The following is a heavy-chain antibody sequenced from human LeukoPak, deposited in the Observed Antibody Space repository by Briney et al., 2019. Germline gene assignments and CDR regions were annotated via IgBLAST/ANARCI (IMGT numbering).Heavy chain of an antibody. J-gene: IGHJ4*02. CDR3: ARDSGYSYVFDY. Sequence: SQTLPLTCAVSGGSISSGSYYWSWIRQPAGKGLEWIGRIYTSGSTNYNPSLKSRVTISVDTSKNQFSLKLSSVTAADTAVYYCARDSGYSYVFDYWGQGTLVTVSS. CDR2: IYTSGST. V-gene: IGHV4-61*02. CDR1: GGSISSGSYY. D-gene: IGHD5-18*01.